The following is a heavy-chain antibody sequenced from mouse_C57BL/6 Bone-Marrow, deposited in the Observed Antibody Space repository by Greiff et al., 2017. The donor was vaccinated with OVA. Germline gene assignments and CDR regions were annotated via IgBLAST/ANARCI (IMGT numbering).Heavy chain of an antibody. CDR1: GYTFTDYE. V-gene: IGHV1-15*01. CDR2: IDPETGGT. Sequence: VQLQQSGAELVRPGASVTLSCKASGYTFTDYEMHWVKQTPVHGLEWIGAIDPETGGTAYNQKFKGKAILTADKSSSTAYMELRSLTSEDSAVYYCTRYGYAAWFAYWGQGTLVTVSA. J-gene: IGHJ3*01. CDR3: TRYGYAAWFAY. D-gene: IGHD2-2*01.